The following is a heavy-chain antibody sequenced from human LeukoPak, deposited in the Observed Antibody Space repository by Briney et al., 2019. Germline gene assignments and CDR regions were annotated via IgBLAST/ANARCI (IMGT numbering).Heavy chain of an antibody. J-gene: IGHJ4*01. CDR3: ARGQPYQPPPVDC. D-gene: IGHD2-2*01. V-gene: IGHV4-59*11. CDR1: GDSLRSLY. Sequence: PSETLSLTCTVSGDSLRSLYWTCIRQPPGKGLEWIGYIYYTGSANYNPSLKGRVTISVDTSKNQFSLKLTSVTTADTAVYYCARGQPYQPPPVDCWRQGTLVTVSS. CDR2: IYYTGSA.